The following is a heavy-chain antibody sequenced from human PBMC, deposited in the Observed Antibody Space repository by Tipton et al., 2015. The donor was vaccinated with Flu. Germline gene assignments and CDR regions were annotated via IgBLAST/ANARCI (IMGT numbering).Heavy chain of an antibody. CDR1: GFSFRSYA. V-gene: IGHV3-48*03. D-gene: IGHD3-10*02. J-gene: IGHJ6*02. CDR3: ARESGTMSGHYYHYGLDV. Sequence: GLVKPSETLSLTCEASGFSFRSYAMNWVRQAPGKGLEWLSYISSGGVNIYYGDSVKGRFTISRDNARNSLYLQVNSLRAEDTAVYYCARESGTMSGHYYHYGLDVWGQGTTVTVSS. CDR2: ISSGGVNI.